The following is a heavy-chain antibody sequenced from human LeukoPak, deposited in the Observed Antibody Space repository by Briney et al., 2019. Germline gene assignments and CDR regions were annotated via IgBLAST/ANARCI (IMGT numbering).Heavy chain of an antibody. CDR3: ARDSTFRCRNGVCLFDP. D-gene: IGHD2-8*01. Sequence: ASVKVSCKASGGTFSSYAISWVRQAPGQGLEWMGCINPNSGGTNYAQTFQGRVTMTRDTSISTVYMELSRLRSDDTAVYFCARDSTFRCRNGVCLFDPWGQGTLVTVSS. V-gene: IGHV1-2*02. J-gene: IGHJ5*02. CDR2: INPNSGGT. CDR1: GGTFSSYA.